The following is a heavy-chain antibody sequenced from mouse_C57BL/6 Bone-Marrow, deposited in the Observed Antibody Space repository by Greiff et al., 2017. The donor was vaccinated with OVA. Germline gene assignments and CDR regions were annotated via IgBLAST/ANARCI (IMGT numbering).Heavy chain of an antibody. D-gene: IGHD2-4*01. CDR3: ARESIYYDYGYFDY. CDR2: IYTRDGST. CDR1: GYTFTDHP. V-gene: IGHV1-78*01. Sequence: QVQLQQSDAELVKPGASVKISCKVSGYTFTDHPIHWMKQRPEQGLEWIGYIYTRDGSTKYNEKFKGKATLTADKSSSTAYMQLNSLTSEDSAVYFCARESIYYDYGYFDYWGQGTTLTVSS. J-gene: IGHJ2*01.